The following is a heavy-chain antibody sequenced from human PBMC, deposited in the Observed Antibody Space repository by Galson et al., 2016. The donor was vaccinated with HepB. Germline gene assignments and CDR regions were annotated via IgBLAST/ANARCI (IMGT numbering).Heavy chain of an antibody. V-gene: IGHV1-46*01. CDR1: GYTFTRYY. CDR3: ARASSRDSSSWYGAEYFQH. CDR2: INPNGGST. J-gene: IGHJ1*01. Sequence: SVKVSCKASGYTFTRYYMHWVRQAPGQGLEWMGIINPNGGSTSYSQKFQGRVTMTRDTSMSTVYMELSSLRSEDTAVYYCARASSRDSSSWYGAEYFQHWGQGTLGTVSS. D-gene: IGHD6-13*01.